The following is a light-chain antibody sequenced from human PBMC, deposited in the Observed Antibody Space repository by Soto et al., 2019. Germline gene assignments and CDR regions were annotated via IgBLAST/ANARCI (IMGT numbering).Light chain of an antibody. CDR1: QGISNY. Sequence: DIQMTQSPSSLSESVGDRVTITCRASQGISNYLAWYQQKPGKVPKLLIYAASTLQSGVPSRFSGSGSGTDFTLTSSSLQPEDVATYYCQKYNSAPPALTFGGGTKVEIK. CDR3: QKYNSAPPALT. J-gene: IGKJ4*01. V-gene: IGKV1-27*01. CDR2: AAS.